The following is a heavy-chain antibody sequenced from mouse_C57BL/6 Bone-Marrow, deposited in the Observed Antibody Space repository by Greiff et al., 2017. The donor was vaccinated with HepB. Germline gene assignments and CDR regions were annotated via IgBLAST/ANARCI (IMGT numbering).Heavy chain of an antibody. CDR1: GFTFSDYY. CDR2: INYDGSST. D-gene: IGHD1-1*01. Sequence: EVQVVESEGGLVQPGSSMKLSCTASGFTFSDYYMAWVRQVPEKGLEWVANINYDGSSTYYLDSLKSRFIISRDNAKNILYLQMSSLKSEDTATYYCARDGHYGSRWYFDVWGTGTTVTVSS. V-gene: IGHV5-16*01. J-gene: IGHJ1*03. CDR3: ARDGHYGSRWYFDV.